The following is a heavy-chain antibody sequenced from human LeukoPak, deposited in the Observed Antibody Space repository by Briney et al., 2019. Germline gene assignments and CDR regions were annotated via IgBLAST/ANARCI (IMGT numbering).Heavy chain of an antibody. D-gene: IGHD1-26*01. CDR2: MNPNSGNT. Sequence: GASVKVSCKASGYTFTSYDINWVRQAIGQGLEWMGWMNPNSGNTGYAQKFQGRVTMTRNTSISTAYMELSSLRSEDTAVYYCARRVVGATVGENWFDPWGQGTLVTVSS. CDR3: ARRVVGATVGENWFDP. J-gene: IGHJ5*02. CDR1: GYTFTSYD. V-gene: IGHV1-8*01.